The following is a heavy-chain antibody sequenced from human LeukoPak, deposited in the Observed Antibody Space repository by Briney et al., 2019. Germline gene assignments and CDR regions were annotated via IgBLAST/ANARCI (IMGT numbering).Heavy chain of an antibody. D-gene: IGHD3-10*01. CDR2: INLSGST. J-gene: IGHJ5*02. Sequence: PSETLSLPCSVYGVSFCGYYWSCIRQPPGGGLEWIGDINLSGSTYYNPSLKSRVTISVDMSKNQFSLKLSSVTAADRAVYYCAQLHGSGSYYTQNWCDPWGQGTLVTVSS. CDR3: AQLHGSGSYYTQNWCDP. V-gene: IGHV4-34*01. CDR1: GVSFCGYY.